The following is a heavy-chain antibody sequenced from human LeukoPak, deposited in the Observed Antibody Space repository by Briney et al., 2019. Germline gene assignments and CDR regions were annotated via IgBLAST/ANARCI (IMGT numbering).Heavy chain of an antibody. Sequence: TSETLSLTCTVSGAPISGSISGGTYYWNWIRQPAGTGLEWIGRMYNCGTTINYSPSLKSRVTISVDTSKNQFSLNVTSVTAADTAVYYCARSTNRLDSWGQGTLVTVSS. J-gene: IGHJ4*02. V-gene: IGHV4-61*02. CDR2: MYNCGTT. CDR1: GAPISGSISGGTYY. D-gene: IGHD1-14*01. CDR3: ARSTNRLDS.